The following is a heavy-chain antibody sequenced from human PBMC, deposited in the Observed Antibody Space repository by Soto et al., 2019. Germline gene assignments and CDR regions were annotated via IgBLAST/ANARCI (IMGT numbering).Heavy chain of an antibody. D-gene: IGHD6-19*01. Sequence: GGSLRLSCAASGFTFSSYAMSWVRQAPGKGLEWVSAISGSGGSTYYADSVKGRFTISRDNSKNTLYLQMNSLRAEDTAVYYCAKDRQWLSDYCYGMDVWGQGTTVTVSS. CDR3: AKDRQWLSDYCYGMDV. CDR1: GFTFSSYA. CDR2: ISGSGGST. V-gene: IGHV3-23*01. J-gene: IGHJ6*02.